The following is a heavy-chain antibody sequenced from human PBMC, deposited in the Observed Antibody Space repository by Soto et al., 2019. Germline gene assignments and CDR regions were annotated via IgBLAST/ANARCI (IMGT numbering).Heavy chain of an antibody. Sequence: PGGSLRLSCEASGIIFTTYWMSWVRQAPGKGLEWVANIKEDGSEQYYGDSVKGRFTISRDNAKNSLYLQMNSLRDEDTAVYYCASRWVVTPWYYYYGMDVWGQGTTVTVSS. CDR2: IKEDGSEQ. J-gene: IGHJ6*02. V-gene: IGHV3-7*01. D-gene: IGHD3-22*01. CDR3: ASRWVVTPWYYYYGMDV. CDR1: GIIFTTYW.